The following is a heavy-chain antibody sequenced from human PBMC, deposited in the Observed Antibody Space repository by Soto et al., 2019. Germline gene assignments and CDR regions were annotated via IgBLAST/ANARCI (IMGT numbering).Heavy chain of an antibody. CDR1: GFSLSTSGVG. CDR2: IYWDDDK. CDR3: AHRSSIAAHSSIDWFDP. J-gene: IGHJ5*02. D-gene: IGHD6-6*01. Sequence: SGPTLVNPTQTLTLTCTFSGFSLSTSGVGVGWIRQPPGKALEWLALIYWDDDKRYSPSLKSRLTITKDTSKNQVVLTMTNMDPVDTATYYCAHRSSIAAHSSIDWFDPWGQGTLVTVSS. V-gene: IGHV2-5*02.